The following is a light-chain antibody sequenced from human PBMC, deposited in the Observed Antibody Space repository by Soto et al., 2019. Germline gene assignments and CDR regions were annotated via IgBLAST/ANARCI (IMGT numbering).Light chain of an antibody. V-gene: IGKV3-15*01. J-gene: IGKJ1*01. CDR2: GAS. CDR3: QQYENWPT. Sequence: EFVMTQSPATLSVSPGERATLACSASQSVGTNLAWYQQRAGQSPRLLIYGASTRATGVPARFSGSGSGTKFTLTVSSLQSEDFAVYYCQQYENWPTFGQGTKVDIK. CDR1: QSVGTN.